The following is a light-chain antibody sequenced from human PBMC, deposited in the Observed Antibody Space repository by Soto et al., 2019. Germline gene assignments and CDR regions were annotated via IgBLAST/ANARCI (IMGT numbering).Light chain of an antibody. Sequence: DIQMTQSPSSLSASVGDRVTITCRASQSISTYLNWYQQKPGKAPKLLIYAASSLQSGVPSRFSGSGSGTDFTLTISSLQPEDFATYYCQQSYRTAFTFGPGTTVEIK. J-gene: IGKJ3*01. CDR3: QQSYRTAFT. CDR1: QSISTY. V-gene: IGKV1-39*01. CDR2: AAS.